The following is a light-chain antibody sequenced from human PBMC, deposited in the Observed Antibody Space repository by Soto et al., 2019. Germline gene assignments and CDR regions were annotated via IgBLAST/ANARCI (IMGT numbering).Light chain of an antibody. J-gene: IGLJ7*01. CDR2: RNN. V-gene: IGLV1-47*01. Sequence: QSVLTQPPSASGTPGRRVTISCSGSSSNIGSNYVYWYQQLPGTAPKLLIYRNNQRPSGVPDRFSGSKSGTSASLAISGLRSEDEADYYCAAWDDSLSTVFGGGTQLTVL. CDR1: SSNIGSNY. CDR3: AAWDDSLSTV.